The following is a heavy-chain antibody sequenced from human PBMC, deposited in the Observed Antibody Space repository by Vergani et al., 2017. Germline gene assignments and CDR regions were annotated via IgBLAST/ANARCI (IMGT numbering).Heavy chain of an antibody. D-gene: IGHD1/OR15-1a*01. J-gene: IGHJ2*01. V-gene: IGHV3-15*01. CDR3: TILVSGGYQEQHEYWYFDF. CDR1: GFPFSDAW. Sequence: ELQVVESGGGLVKPGESLRLSCAASGFPFSDAWMTWVRQVPGKGLEWGGLIKNKKDGVKTDYAASVKDRFTISRDDCQQTMYLQMNSLKTEDTAVYFCTILVSGGYQEQHEYWYFDFWGRGTLTIVSS. CDR2: IKNKKDGVKT.